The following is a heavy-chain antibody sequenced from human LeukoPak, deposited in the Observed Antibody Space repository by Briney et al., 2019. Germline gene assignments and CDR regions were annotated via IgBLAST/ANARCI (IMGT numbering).Heavy chain of an antibody. D-gene: IGHD5-12*01. CDR1: GYTFTNYD. V-gene: IGHV1-8*01. CDR2: MNPNTGNA. J-gene: IGHJ4*02. Sequence: ASVKVSSKASGYTFTNYDINWVRQAPGQGLEWMGWMNPNTGNADSVEKFEDRVTMTGNNSISTVYMELSGLRPEDTAVYYCARSGGFDYPFDYWGPGTLVTVPS. CDR3: ARSGGFDYPFDY.